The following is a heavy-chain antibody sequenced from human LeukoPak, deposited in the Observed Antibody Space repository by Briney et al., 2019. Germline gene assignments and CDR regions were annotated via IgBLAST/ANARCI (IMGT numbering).Heavy chain of an antibody. Sequence: PSETLSLTCTVSGGSISSSYYYWGWIRQPPGKGLEWIGSIYYSGSTYYNPSLKSRVTISVDTSKNQFSLKLSSVTAADTAVYYCARGSYSSGWYIWYVLDYWGQGTLVTVSS. J-gene: IGHJ4*02. V-gene: IGHV4-39*07. CDR1: GGSISSSYYY. CDR2: IYYSGST. D-gene: IGHD6-19*01. CDR3: ARGSYSSGWYIWYVLDY.